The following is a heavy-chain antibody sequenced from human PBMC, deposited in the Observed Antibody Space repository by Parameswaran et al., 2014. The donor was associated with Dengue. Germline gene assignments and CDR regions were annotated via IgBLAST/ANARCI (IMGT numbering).Heavy chain of an antibody. V-gene: IGHV3-23*01. J-gene: IGHJ6*02. Sequence: WIRQPPGKGLEWVSAISGGGVTTYYADSVKGRFTISRDTSKNTLFLQMNILRAEDTAIYYCAKAGATGTTFYYHGMDVWGQGTTVTVSS. CDR3: AKAGATGTTFYYHGMDV. D-gene: IGHD1-1*01. CDR2: ISGGGVTT.